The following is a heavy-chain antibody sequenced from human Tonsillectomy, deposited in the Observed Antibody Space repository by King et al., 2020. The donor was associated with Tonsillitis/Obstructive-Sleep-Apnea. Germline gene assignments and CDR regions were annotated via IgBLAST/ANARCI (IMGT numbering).Heavy chain of an antibody. CDR1: GGSFSGYY. D-gene: IGHD2-2*01. CDR2: INHSGST. V-gene: IGHV4-34*01. CDR3: GTNAGDYYYYMDV. J-gene: IGHJ6*03. Sequence: HVQLQQWGAGLLKPSETLSLTCGVYGGSFSGYYWSWILQPPGKGLEWIGEINHSGSTDYNSSFKSRVTISRDTSKNQFSLRLTSVTAADTAVYYCGTNAGDYYYYMDVWGKGTTVTVSS.